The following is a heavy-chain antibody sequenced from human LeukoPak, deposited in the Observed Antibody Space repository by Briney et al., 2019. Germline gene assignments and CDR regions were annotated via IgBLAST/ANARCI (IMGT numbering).Heavy chain of an antibody. V-gene: IGHV4-59*10. Sequence: SETLSLTCAVYGGSLSAYYWSWIRQPAGKGLEWIGRIYTSGSTNYNPSLKSRVTMSVDTSKNQFSLKLSSVTAADTAVYYCARARGCSSTSCLNWFDPWGQGTLVTVSS. D-gene: IGHD2-2*01. CDR2: IYTSGST. J-gene: IGHJ5*02. CDR3: ARARGCSSTSCLNWFDP. CDR1: GGSLSAYY.